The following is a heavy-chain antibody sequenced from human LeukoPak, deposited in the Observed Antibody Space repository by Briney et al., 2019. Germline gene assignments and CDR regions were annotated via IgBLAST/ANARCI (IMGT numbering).Heavy chain of an antibody. Sequence: GGSLRLSCAASGFTFSSYSMNWVRQAPGKGLEWVSYISSSSSTIYYADSVKGRFTLSRDNAENSLYLQMNSLRDEDTAVYYCARDLWFGELPTDYWGQGTLVTVSS. CDR2: ISSSSSTI. V-gene: IGHV3-48*02. CDR1: GFTFSSYS. D-gene: IGHD3-10*01. CDR3: ARDLWFGELPTDY. J-gene: IGHJ4*02.